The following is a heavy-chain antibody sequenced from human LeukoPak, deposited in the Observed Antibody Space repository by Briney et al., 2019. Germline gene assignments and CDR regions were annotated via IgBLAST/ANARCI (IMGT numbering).Heavy chain of an antibody. CDR3: ARGGIVVVPAAMGWFDP. CDR1: GGTFSSYA. V-gene: IGHV1-69*04. Sequence: SVKVSCKASGGTFSSYAISWVRQAPGQGLEWMGRIIPILGIANYAQKFQGRVTITADKSTSTAYMELSGLRSEDTAVYYCARGGIVVVPAAMGWFDPWGQGTLVTVSS. CDR2: IIPILGIA. D-gene: IGHD2-2*01. J-gene: IGHJ5*02.